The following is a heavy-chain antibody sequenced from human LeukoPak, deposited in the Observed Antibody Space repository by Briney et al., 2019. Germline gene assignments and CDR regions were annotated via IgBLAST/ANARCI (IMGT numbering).Heavy chain of an antibody. CDR2: IYPGDSAT. CDR3: ARMVAGYAFDI. D-gene: IGHD2-15*01. Sequence: GESLNISCNGSGYIFTSYWIGWVRQLPGKGLEWMGIIYPGDSATRYSPSFQGQVTISADKSIRTAYLQWSSLKASGTAMYYCARMVAGYAFDIWGQGTMVTVSS. CDR1: GYIFTSYW. J-gene: IGHJ3*02. V-gene: IGHV5-51*01.